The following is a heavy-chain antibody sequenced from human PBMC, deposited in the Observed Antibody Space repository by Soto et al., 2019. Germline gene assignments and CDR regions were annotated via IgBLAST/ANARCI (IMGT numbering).Heavy chain of an antibody. V-gene: IGHV4-59*01. CDR2: IYYSGST. D-gene: IGHD3-22*01. CDR1: GGSISSYY. J-gene: IGHJ5*02. CDR3: ARSYYEDISGYYFTHFDP. Sequence: SETLSLTCTVSGGSISSYYWSWIRQPPGKGLEWIGYIYYSGSTNYNPSLKSRVTISVDTSKNQFSLKLSSVTAAATAVHSCARSYYEDISGYYFTHFDPWGQGPRVTVSS.